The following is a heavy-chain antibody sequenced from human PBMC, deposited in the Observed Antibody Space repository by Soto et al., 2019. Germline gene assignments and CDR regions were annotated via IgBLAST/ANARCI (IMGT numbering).Heavy chain of an antibody. D-gene: IGHD1-26*01. V-gene: IGHV1-18*01. CDR2: ISAYNGNT. Sequence: GASVKVSCKASGYTFTSYGISWVRQAPGQGLEWMGWISAYNGNTNYAQKLQGRVTMTTDTSTSTAYMELRSLGSDDTAVYYCAREGYSGSYFGVVDYWGQGTLVTVSS. J-gene: IGHJ4*02. CDR1: GYTFTSYG. CDR3: AREGYSGSYFGVVDY.